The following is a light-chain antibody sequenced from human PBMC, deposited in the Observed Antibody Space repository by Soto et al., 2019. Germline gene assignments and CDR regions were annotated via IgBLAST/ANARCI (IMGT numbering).Light chain of an antibody. CDR2: DTS. J-gene: IGKJ2*01. CDR1: QSVDTF. V-gene: IGKV3-11*01. Sequence: EIVLTQSPATLSLSPGERATLSCRASQSVDTFLAWYQQKPGRTPRLLIYDTSNRATGIPPRFSGSGSGTVFTLTISRLEPEDFAVYYCQVRTEWPPFMYSFGQGTKLEVK. CDR3: QVRTEWPPFMYS.